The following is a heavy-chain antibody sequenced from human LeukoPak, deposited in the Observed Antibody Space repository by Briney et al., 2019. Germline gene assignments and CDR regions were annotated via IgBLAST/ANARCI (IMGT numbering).Heavy chain of an antibody. Sequence: PGGSLRLSCAASGFTFSSYKMNWVRQAPGKGLEWVSYISSSGSTIYYADSVKGRFTISRDNAKNSLYLQMNSLRAEDTAVYYCARGGVYNWNDPVYYYYYMDVWGKGTTVTVSS. D-gene: IGHD1-1*01. J-gene: IGHJ6*03. V-gene: IGHV3-48*03. CDR2: ISSSGSTI. CDR1: GFTFSSYK. CDR3: ARGGVYNWNDPVYYYYYMDV.